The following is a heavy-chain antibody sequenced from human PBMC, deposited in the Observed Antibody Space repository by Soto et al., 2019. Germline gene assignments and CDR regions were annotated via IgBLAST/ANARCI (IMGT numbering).Heavy chain of an antibody. Sequence: GASVKVSCKASGGTFSSYAISWVRQAPGQGLEWMGWISAYNGNTNYAQKLQGRVTMTTDTSTSTASMQLSSLRSEDTAVYYCARSQGSSTSLEIYYYYYYGMDVWGQGTTVTVSS. CDR1: GGTFSSYA. J-gene: IGHJ6*02. CDR3: ARSQGSSTSLEIYYYYYYGMDV. V-gene: IGHV1-18*01. CDR2: ISAYNGNT. D-gene: IGHD2-2*01.